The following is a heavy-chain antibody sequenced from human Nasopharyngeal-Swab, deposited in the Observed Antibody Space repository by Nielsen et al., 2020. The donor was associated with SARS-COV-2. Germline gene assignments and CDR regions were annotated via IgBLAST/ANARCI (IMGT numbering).Heavy chain of an antibody. CDR2: VSTGGDYI. D-gene: IGHD3-3*01. J-gene: IGHJ4*02. CDR3: ARDRSGFGFDF. V-gene: IGHV3-21*01. CDR1: GLTFRFYT. Sequence: GGSLRLSCAASGLTFRFYTMHWVRQAPGKGLEWVSSVSTGGDYIHYADLVQGRFAISRDNAKDSLYLQMNSLRAEDTAIYYCARDRSGFGFDFWGQGALVTVSP.